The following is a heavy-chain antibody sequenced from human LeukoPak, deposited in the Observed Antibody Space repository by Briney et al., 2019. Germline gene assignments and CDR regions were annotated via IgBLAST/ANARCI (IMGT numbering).Heavy chain of an antibody. Sequence: GGSLRLSCAGSGFTLNTCGMNWVRQAPGKGLEWVSAISGAGISTYYADSVKGRFTISRDNSKNTLFLQMNSLRAEDTAVYYCVKDVRGYCSSTSCPKDSWGQGALVTVSP. CDR1: GFTLNTCG. V-gene: IGHV3-23*01. D-gene: IGHD2-2*01. CDR3: VKDVRGYCSSTSCPKDS. CDR2: ISGAGIST. J-gene: IGHJ4*02.